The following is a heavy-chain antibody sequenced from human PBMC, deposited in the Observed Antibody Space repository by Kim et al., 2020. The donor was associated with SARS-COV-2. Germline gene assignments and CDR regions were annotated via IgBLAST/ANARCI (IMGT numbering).Heavy chain of an antibody. J-gene: IGHJ4*02. V-gene: IGHV3-23*01. CDR2: ISGSGGST. CDR1: GFTFSSYA. D-gene: IGHD3-3*01. Sequence: GGSLRLSCAASGFTFSSYAMSWVRQAPGKGLEWVSAISGSGGSTYYADSVKGRFTISRDNSKNTLYLQMNSLRAEDTAVYYCAKDPYYDFWSGYQPPDYWGQGTLVTVSS. CDR3: AKDPYYDFWSGYQPPDY.